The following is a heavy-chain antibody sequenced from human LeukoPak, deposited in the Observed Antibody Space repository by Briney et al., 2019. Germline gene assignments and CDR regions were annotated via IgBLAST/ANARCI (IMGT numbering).Heavy chain of an antibody. CDR1: GFTFSSYW. D-gene: IGHD5-12*01. CDR2: INSDGSST. CDR3: AKAGGLRVYSGCSQSGY. J-gene: IGHJ4*02. Sequence: GGSLTLSCAASGFTFSSYWMHWVRQAPGKGLVWVSRINSDGSSTSYADSVKGRFTISRDNAKNTLYLQMNSLRAEDTAVYYCAKAGGLRVYSGCSQSGYWGQGTWSPSPQ. V-gene: IGHV3-74*01.